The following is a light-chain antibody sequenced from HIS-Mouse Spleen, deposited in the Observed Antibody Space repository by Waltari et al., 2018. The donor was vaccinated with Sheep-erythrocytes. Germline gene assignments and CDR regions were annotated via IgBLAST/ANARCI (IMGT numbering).Light chain of an antibody. CDR3: QAWDSSTGVV. Sequence: SYELTQPPSVSVSPGQTASITCSGDKLGDKYACWYQQKPGQSPVLVIYQDSKRPSGIPERLSCSNSGNTATLTISGTQAMDEADYYCQAWDSSTGVVFGGGTKLTVL. V-gene: IGLV3-1*01. CDR1: KLGDKY. CDR2: QDS. J-gene: IGLJ2*01.